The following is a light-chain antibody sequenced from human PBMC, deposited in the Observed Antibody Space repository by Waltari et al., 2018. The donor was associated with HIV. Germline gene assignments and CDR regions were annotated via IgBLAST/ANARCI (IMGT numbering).Light chain of an antibody. CDR2: DAS. V-gene: IGKV3-11*01. CDR3: QQRSNWPLT. CDR1: QSVSSY. J-gene: IGKJ4*01. Sequence: EIVLTQSPATLSLSPGERATLSCRASQSVSSYLAWYQQKPGQAPRLLIYDASNRATGIPARFKGRGSGTDFTLTISRLRAEDFAVYFCQQRSNWPLTFGGGTKVEIK.